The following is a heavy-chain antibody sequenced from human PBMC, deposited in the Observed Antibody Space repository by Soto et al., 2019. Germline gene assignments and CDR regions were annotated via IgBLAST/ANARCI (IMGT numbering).Heavy chain of an antibody. J-gene: IGHJ6*02. V-gene: IGHV3-30*18. D-gene: IGHD3-16*02. Sequence: XGSLKLSCAASGFTFSSYGMHWVRQAPGKGLEWVAVISYDGGNKCYADSVKGRFTISRDNSKNTLYLQMNSLRAEDTAVYYCAKDRSGYFYYGMDVWGQGTTVTVSS. CDR2: ISYDGGNK. CDR1: GFTFSSYG. CDR3: AKDRSGYFYYGMDV.